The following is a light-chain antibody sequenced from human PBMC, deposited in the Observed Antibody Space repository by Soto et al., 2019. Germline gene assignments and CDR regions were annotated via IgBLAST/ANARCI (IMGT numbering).Light chain of an antibody. CDR1: QSVSSTY. V-gene: IGKV3-20*01. CDR3: QQYGSSPPIT. CDR2: GAS. Sequence: EIVLTQSPGTLSLSPGERSTLSCSSSQSVSSTYLAWYQQKPGQAPRPLIYGASSRATGIPDRFSGSGSGTDFTLTISRLEPEDFAVYYCQQYGSSPPITFGQGTRLEIK. J-gene: IGKJ5*01.